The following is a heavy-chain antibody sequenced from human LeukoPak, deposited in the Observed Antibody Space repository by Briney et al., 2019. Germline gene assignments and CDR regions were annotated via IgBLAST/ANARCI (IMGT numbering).Heavy chain of an antibody. CDR2: ISAYNGNT. CDR1: GYTFTSYG. V-gene: IGHV1-18*01. D-gene: IGHD2-21*02. CDR3: ARTASSFYYMDV. Sequence: ASVTVSCKASGYTFTSYGISWVRQAPGQGLEWMGWISAYNGNTNYAQKLQGRVTMTTDTSTSTAYMELRSLRSDDTAVYYCARTASSFYYMDVWGKGTTVTISS. J-gene: IGHJ6*03.